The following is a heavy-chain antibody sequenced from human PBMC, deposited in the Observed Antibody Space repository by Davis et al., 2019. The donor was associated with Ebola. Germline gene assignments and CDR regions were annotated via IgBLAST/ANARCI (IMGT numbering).Heavy chain of an antibody. Sequence: AASVKVSCKASGYTFTSYYMHWVRQAPGQGLEWMGIINPSGGSTSYAQKFQGRVTMTRDTSTSTVYMELSSLRSEDTAVYYCARDRHKYCSGGSCYSGWFDPWGQGTLVTVSS. V-gene: IGHV1-46*01. J-gene: IGHJ5*02. CDR2: INPSGGST. CDR3: ARDRHKYCSGGSCYSGWFDP. CDR1: GYTFTSYY. D-gene: IGHD2-15*01.